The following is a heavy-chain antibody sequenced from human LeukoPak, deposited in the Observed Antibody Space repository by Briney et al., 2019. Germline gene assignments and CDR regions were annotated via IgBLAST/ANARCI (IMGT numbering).Heavy chain of an antibody. CDR3: ARNSYALTVTTGRLGY. Sequence: SVKVSCKASGGTFSSYAISWVRQAPGQGLEWMGGIIPIFGTANYAQKFQGRVTITADESTSTAYMELSSLRSEDTAVYYGARNSYALTVTTGRLGYWGQGTLVTVSS. D-gene: IGHD4-11*01. J-gene: IGHJ4*02. CDR2: IIPIFGTA. CDR1: GGTFSSYA. V-gene: IGHV1-69*13.